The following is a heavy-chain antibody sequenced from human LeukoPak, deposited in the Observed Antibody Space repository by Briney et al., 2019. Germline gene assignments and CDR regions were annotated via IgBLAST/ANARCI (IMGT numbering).Heavy chain of an antibody. Sequence: GGSLRLSCAASGFTVSSNYMSWVRQAPGKGLEWVSVIYSGGSTYYADSVKGRFTISRDNSKNTLYLQMNSLRAEDTAVYYCTREYYYDSSGDPLLLVAFDYWGQGTLVTVSS. CDR2: IYSGGST. CDR1: GFTVSSNY. V-gene: IGHV3-53*01. J-gene: IGHJ4*02. CDR3: TREYYYDSSGDPLLLVAFDY. D-gene: IGHD3-22*01.